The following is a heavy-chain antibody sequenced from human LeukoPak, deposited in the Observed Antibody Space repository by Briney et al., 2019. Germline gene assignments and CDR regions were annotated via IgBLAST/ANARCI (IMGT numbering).Heavy chain of an antibody. CDR1: GFTFSSYW. Sequence: PGGSLRLYCAASGFTFSSYWMHWVRQAPGKGLVWVSRINSDGSSTSYADSVKGRFTISRDNAKNTLYLQMNSLRAEDTAVYYCARGWDSSSWRKNWFDPWGQGTLVTVSS. J-gene: IGHJ5*02. D-gene: IGHD6-13*01. CDR2: INSDGSST. CDR3: ARGWDSSSWRKNWFDP. V-gene: IGHV3-74*01.